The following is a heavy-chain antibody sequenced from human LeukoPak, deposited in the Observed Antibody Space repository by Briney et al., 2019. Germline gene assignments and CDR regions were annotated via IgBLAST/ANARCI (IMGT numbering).Heavy chain of an antibody. CDR1: GFPFSSYW. V-gene: IGHV3-7*04. CDR3: TRVGYIDEGIDY. CDR2: IKQDGSKK. J-gene: IGHJ4*02. Sequence: GGSLRLSCVASGFPFSSYWMTWVRQAPGKGLEWVANIKQDGSKKSYVDSVKGRFTISRDNAKNPLYLQMNSLRAEDTAIYYCTRVGYIDEGIDYWGQGTLVTVSS. D-gene: IGHD5-24*01.